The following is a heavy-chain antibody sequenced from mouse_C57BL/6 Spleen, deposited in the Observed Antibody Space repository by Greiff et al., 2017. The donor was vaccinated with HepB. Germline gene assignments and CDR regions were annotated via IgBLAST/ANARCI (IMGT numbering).Heavy chain of an antibody. V-gene: IGHV1-55*01. D-gene: IGHD2-3*01. J-gene: IGHJ2*01. CDR3: AREYGDGPYYFDY. CDR1: GYTFTSYW. Sequence: QVQLQQPGAELVKPGASVKMSCKASGYTFTSYWITWVKQRPGQGLEWIGDIYPGSGSTNSNEKFKSKATLTVDTSSSPAYMQLSSLTSEDSAVYYCAREYGDGPYYFDYWGQGTTLTVSS. CDR2: IYPGSGST.